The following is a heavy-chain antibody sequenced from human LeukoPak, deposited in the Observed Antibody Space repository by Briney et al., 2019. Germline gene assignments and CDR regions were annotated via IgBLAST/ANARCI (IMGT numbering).Heavy chain of an antibody. CDR3: ARDRSRWLLSWFDP. Sequence: PSETLSLTCAVYGGSFSGYYWSWIRQPPGKGLEWIGEINHSGSTNYNPSLKSRVTISVDTSKNQFSLKLSSVTAADTAVYYCARDRSRWLLSWFDPWGQGTLVTVSS. V-gene: IGHV4-34*01. J-gene: IGHJ5*02. CDR2: INHSGST. D-gene: IGHD3-22*01. CDR1: GGSFSGYY.